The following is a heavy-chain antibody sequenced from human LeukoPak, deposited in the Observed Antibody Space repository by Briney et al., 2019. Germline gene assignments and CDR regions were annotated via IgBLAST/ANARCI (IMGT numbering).Heavy chain of an antibody. D-gene: IGHD6-13*01. V-gene: IGHV1-69*05. J-gene: IGHJ3*02. CDR2: IIPMFVTA. CDR1: GGTFNKYS. CDR3: ARDDFSSARAFDI. Sequence: SVKVSCKASGGTFNKYSISWVRQAPGQGPEWMGGIIPMFVTANYAQKFQGRLTITTDKSTSTAYMELSSLRSEDTAVYYCARDDFSSARAFDIWGQGTMVTVSS.